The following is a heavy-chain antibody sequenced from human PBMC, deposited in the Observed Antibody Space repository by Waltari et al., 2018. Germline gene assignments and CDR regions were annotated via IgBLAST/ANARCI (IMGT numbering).Heavy chain of an antibody. CDR1: GFTFSSYA. J-gene: IGHJ6*02. V-gene: IGHV3-30-3*01. D-gene: IGHD2-2*01. Sequence: QVQLVESGGGVVQPGRSLRLSCAASGFTFSSYAMHWVRQAPGKGLGWVAVISYDGSNKYYADSVKGRFTISRDNSKNTLYLQMNSLRAEDTAVYYCASLYCSSTSCQYYYYYGMDVWGQGTTVTVSS. CDR2: ISYDGSNK. CDR3: ASLYCSSTSCQYYYYYGMDV.